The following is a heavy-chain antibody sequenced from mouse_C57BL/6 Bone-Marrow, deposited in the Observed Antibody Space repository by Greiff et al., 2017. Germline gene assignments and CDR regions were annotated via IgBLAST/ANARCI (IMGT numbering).Heavy chain of an antibody. CDR3: ARLSYDYEYFDV. D-gene: IGHD2-4*01. CDR1: EYEFPSHD. V-gene: IGHV5-2*01. Sequence: EVKLQESGGGLVQPGESLKLSCESNEYEFPSHDMSWVRKTPEKRLELVAAINSDGGSTYYPDTMERRFIISRDNIKTTLYLQMRSLGSEDTALYYCARLSYDYEYFDVWGTGTTVTVSS. J-gene: IGHJ1*03. CDR2: INSDGGST.